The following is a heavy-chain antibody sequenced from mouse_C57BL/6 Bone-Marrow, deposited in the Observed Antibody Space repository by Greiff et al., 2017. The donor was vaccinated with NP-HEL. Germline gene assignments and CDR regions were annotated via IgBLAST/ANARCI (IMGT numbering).Heavy chain of an antibody. Sequence: VKVVESGPGLVQPSQSLSITCTVSGFSLTSYGVHWVRQPPGKGLEWLGVIWSGGSTDYNAAFISRLSISKDNSKSQVFFKMNSLQADDTAIYYCAPMRYGSTFAYWGQGTLVTVSA. V-gene: IGHV2-4*01. CDR2: IWSGGST. J-gene: IGHJ3*01. D-gene: IGHD1-1*01. CDR3: APMRYGSTFAY. CDR1: GFSLTSYG.